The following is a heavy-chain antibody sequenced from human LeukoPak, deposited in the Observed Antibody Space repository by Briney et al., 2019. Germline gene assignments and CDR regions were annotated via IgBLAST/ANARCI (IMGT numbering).Heavy chain of an antibody. CDR1: GFTFSIHG. Sequence: TGESVTLFRAASGFTFSIHGMHWVRQAPGKGPECVAFILSEGSDQYYADSVKGRLSISKDHSQNTLYPQINNLITEDTAVYYCAKRGGYYSGSFDYCGQTTLVTVSS. CDR2: ILSEGSDQ. CDR3: AKRGGYYSGSFDY. J-gene: IGHJ4*02. V-gene: IGHV3-30*02. D-gene: IGHD5-24*01.